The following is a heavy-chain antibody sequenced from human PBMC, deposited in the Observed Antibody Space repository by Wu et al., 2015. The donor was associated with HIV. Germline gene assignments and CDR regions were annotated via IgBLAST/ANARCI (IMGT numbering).Heavy chain of an antibody. CDR1: GGTFSSFA. V-gene: IGHV1-69*12. CDR2: IIPLFDSA. CDR3: ARVGGSTWYREFDL. J-gene: IGHJ3*01. D-gene: IGHD6-13*01. Sequence: VQLVQSGAELKKPGSEVKVSCKASGGTFSSFAISWVRQAPGQTFEWVGGIIPLFDSATYAPTLADRVTITADEFTSTSFLQVRSLRSEDTALYYCARVGGSTWYREFDLWGQGTMVTVSS.